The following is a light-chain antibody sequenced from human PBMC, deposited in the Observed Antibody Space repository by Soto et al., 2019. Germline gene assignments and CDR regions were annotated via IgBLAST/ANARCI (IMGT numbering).Light chain of an antibody. Sequence: DIVMTQSPASLTVSLGERVTINCSSSQTVLHSSHDYNSLAAYQQKPGQPPKLLIIWESTREPGVPARFSGSGSGTDFTLTTSSLQAADVAVYYCQQYYTTPRITFGQGTRLEIK. CDR3: QQYYTTPRIT. J-gene: IGKJ5*01. V-gene: IGKV4-1*01. CDR1: QTVLHSSHDYNS. CDR2: WES.